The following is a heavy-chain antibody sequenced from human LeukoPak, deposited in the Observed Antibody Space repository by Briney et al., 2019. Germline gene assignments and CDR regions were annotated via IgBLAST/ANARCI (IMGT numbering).Heavy chain of an antibody. V-gene: IGHV3-33*01. J-gene: IGHJ3*01. CDR3: ARWGSPKILDL. D-gene: IGHD3-16*01. CDR1: GFTFSSHG. CDR2: IWYDGSNK. Sequence: GGSLRLSCAASGFTFSSHGMHWLRQAPGKGLEWVAVIWYDGSNKYYADSVKGRFIISRDNSKNTLYLQMDSLRAEDTALYYCARWGSPKILDLWGQGTMVTVSS.